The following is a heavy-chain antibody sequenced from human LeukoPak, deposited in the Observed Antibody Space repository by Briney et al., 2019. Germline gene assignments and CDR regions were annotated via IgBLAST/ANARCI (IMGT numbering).Heavy chain of an antibody. V-gene: IGHV1-69*13. CDR3: ARVTTVTTNGWFDP. CDR1: GYTFTGYY. CDR2: IIPIFGTA. D-gene: IGHD4-17*01. J-gene: IGHJ5*02. Sequence: SVKVSCKASGYTFTGYYMHWVRQAPGQGLEWMGGIIPIFGTANYAQKFQGRVTITADESTSTAYMELSSLRSEDTAVYYCARVTTVTTNGWFDPWGQGTLVTVSS.